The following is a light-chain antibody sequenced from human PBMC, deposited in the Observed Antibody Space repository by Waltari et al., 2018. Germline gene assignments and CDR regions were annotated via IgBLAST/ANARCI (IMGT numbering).Light chain of an antibody. V-gene: IGLV2-14*03. CDR1: SRHIGFYNY. CDR3: NSYTGSSSWV. J-gene: IGLJ3*02. Sequence: QSALPQPASVSGSPGQSLTISCTGTSRHIGFYNYASLYQHHPSNAHQPINYWYQQHPGKSPQLIIYDVYERPSGVSNRFSGSKSGNTASLTISGLQAEDEADYYCNSYTGSSSWVFGGGTKLTVL. CDR2: DVY.